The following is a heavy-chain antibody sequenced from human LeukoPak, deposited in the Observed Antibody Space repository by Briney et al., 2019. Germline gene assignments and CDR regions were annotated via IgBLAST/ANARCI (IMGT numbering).Heavy chain of an antibody. Sequence: ASVKVSCKASGYTFTSYAMHWVRQAPGQRLEWMGWINAGNGNTKYSQKFQGRVTITRDTSASTAYMELSSLRSEDTAVYYCARGLLWFGELFLYWGPGTLVTVSS. CDR3: ARGLLWFGELFLY. CDR2: INAGNGNT. D-gene: IGHD3-10*01. CDR1: GYTFTSYA. V-gene: IGHV1-3*01. J-gene: IGHJ4*02.